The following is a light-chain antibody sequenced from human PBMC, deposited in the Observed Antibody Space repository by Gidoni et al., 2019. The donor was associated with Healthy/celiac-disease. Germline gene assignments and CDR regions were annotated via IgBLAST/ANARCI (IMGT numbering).Light chain of an antibody. V-gene: IGKV4-1*01. J-gene: IGKJ1*01. CDR3: QQYYSTPRT. CDR2: WAS. CDR1: QSVLYSSNNKNY. Sequence: DIVMTQSPDSLAVSLGEWATINCNSSQSVLYSSNNKNYLAWYQKKPGQPPKLLIYWASTRESGVPDRFSGSGSGTDFTLTISSLQAEDVAVYYCQQYYSTPRTFGQGTKVEIK.